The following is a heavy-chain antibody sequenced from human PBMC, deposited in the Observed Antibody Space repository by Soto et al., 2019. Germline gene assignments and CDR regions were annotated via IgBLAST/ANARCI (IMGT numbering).Heavy chain of an antibody. V-gene: IGHV3-11*01. CDR2: ITSSGTVT. CDR1: GCIFSDYY. D-gene: IGHD6-19*01. J-gene: IGHJ4*02. Sequence: QGHLVESGGGLVKPGGTLRLSCAPSGCIFSDYYMTWVHQAQGKELEWVSYITSSGTVTSYADAVKGRFTISRDNVKNSLYLQMNSLRAEDSALYYCARAGGSGWSLDYWGQGALVTVSS. CDR3: ARAGGSGWSLDY.